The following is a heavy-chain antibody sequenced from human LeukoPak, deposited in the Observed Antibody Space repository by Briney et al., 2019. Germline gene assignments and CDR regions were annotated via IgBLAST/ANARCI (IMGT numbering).Heavy chain of an antibody. D-gene: IGHD1-26*01. CDR3: ARWEDAELFGLDV. J-gene: IGHJ6*04. CDR2: IIPSGVTT. CDR1: GFTFSNYG. Sequence: PGGTLRLSCATSGFTFSNYGMNWVRHAPGKGLEWVSGIIPSGVTTYYADSVKGRFTISRDSSKNTLYLQMNSLRAEDTAVYYCARWEDAELFGLDVWGKGTTVTISS. V-gene: IGHV3-23*01.